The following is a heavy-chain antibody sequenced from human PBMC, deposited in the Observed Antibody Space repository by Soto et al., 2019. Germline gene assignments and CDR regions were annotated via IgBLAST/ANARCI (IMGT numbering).Heavy chain of an antibody. D-gene: IGHD1-1*01. Sequence: GGYLRLSCVASGFSFRNYGFHWVRQTPGKGLEWVAVIPDDGSYQYYRDSVKGRFTISRDNWRSTLYLQMNSLRAEDTGVYYCVRDDDTDDTGLDYWCQGIVLTVSS. V-gene: IGHV3-33*01. CDR3: VRDDDTDDTGLDY. J-gene: IGHJ4*02. CDR2: IPDDGSYQ. CDR1: GFSFRNYG.